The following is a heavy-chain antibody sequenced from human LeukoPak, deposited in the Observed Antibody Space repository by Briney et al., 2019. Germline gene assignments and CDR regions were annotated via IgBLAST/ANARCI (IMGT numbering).Heavy chain of an antibody. V-gene: IGHV3-23*01. Sequence: PGGSLRLSCAASGFTFSSYAMSWVRQAPGKGLEWVSAISGSGGSTYYADSVKGRFTISRDNAKNSLYLQMNSLRAEDTAVYYCARVQAAEDYWGQGTLVTVSS. J-gene: IGHJ4*02. CDR1: GFTFSSYA. CDR3: ARVQAAEDY. CDR2: ISGSGGST. D-gene: IGHD6-13*01.